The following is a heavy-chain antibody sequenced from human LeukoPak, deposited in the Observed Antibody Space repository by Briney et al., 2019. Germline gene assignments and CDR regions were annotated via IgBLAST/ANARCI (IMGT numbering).Heavy chain of an antibody. J-gene: IGHJ5*02. CDR1: GFTFSSYA. CDR3: ARDRYSSGWYDTNWFDP. V-gene: IGHV3-30-3*01. CDR2: ISDDGINK. Sequence: GGSLRLSCAASGFTFSSYAMHWVRQAPGEGLEWVAVISDDGINKYYADSVRGRFTISRDNSKNTLYLQMNSLRAEDTAVYFCARDRYSSGWYDTNWFDPWGQGTLVTVSS. D-gene: IGHD6-19*01.